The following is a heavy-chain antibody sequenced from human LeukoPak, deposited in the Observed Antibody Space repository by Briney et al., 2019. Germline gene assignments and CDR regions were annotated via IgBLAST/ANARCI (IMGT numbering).Heavy chain of an antibody. J-gene: IGHJ3*02. CDR1: GFTFSSYA. Sequence: GGSLRLSCAASGFTFSSYATHWVRQAPGKGLEWVAVISYDGSNKYYADSVKGRFTISRDNSKNTLYLQMNSLRAEDTAVYYCAREYKGSSGWYDALDIWGQGTMVTVSS. D-gene: IGHD6-19*01. V-gene: IGHV3-30-3*01. CDR3: AREYKGSSGWYDALDI. CDR2: ISYDGSNK.